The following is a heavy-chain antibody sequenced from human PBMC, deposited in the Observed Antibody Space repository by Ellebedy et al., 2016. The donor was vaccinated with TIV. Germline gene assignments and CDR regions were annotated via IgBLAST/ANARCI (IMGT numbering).Heavy chain of an antibody. CDR3: ARDIGGGNSDY. Sequence: MPSETLSLTCAVYGGSFSDYYWSLIRQPPGKGLEWIGEINHSGSTNYNPSLKSRVTISVDTSKNQFSLKLSSVTAADTAVYYCARDIGGGNSDYWGQGTLVTVSS. D-gene: IGHD4-23*01. CDR2: INHSGST. CDR1: GGSFSDYY. V-gene: IGHV4-34*01. J-gene: IGHJ4*02.